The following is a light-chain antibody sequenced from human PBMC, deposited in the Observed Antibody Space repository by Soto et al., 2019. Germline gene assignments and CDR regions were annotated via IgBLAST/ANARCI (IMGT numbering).Light chain of an antibody. CDR1: QSVNSGY. CDR3: QQRPNSPMYT. CDR2: GGS. J-gene: IGKJ2*01. V-gene: IGKV3-20*01. Sequence: EIVLTQSPGTLSLSPGDRATLSCRASQSVNSGYLAWYQQKLGQAPRLLIYGGSIRATGVPDRFSGSGSGTDFTLTISSLEPEDSAVYFCHCQQRPNSPMYTFGQGTKLEIK.